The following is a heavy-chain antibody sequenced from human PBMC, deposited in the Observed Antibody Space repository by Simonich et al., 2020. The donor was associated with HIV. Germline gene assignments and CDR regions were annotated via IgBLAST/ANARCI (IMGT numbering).Heavy chain of an antibody. J-gene: IGHJ6*02. CDR1: GWSLSIYR. D-gene: IGHD1-1*01. CDR2: VNHSGST. V-gene: IGHV4-34*01. Sequence: QVQLQQWGAGLLKPSETLSLTCAVYGWSLSIYRWSWIRQPPGKGLEWIGEVNHSGSTSYNPSLKSRVTISVDTSKNQFHLKPGSVTTADTAVYYCARHFNWLDPWGQGTLVTVSSGWTICHCDYYYDYGMDVWGQGTTVTVSS. CDR3: ARHFNWLDPWGQGTLVTVSSGWTICHCDYYYDYGMDV.